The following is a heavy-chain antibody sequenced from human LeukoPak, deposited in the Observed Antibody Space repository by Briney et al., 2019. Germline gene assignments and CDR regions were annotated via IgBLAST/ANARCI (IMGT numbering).Heavy chain of an antibody. D-gene: IGHD6-13*01. Sequence: GGSLRLSCAASGFTFSSYAMHWVRQAPGKGLEWVAVISYDGSNKYYADSVKGRFTISRDNSKNTLYLQMNSLRAEDTAVYYCARESIAAAGQFDYWGQGTLVTVSS. J-gene: IGHJ4*02. CDR3: ARESIAAAGQFDY. CDR1: GFTFSSYA. CDR2: ISYDGSNK. V-gene: IGHV3-30-3*01.